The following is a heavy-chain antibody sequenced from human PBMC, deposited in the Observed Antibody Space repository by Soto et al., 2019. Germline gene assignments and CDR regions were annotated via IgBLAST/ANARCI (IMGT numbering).Heavy chain of an antibody. D-gene: IGHD6-19*01. J-gene: IGHJ4*02. Sequence: EVVLLESGVGLVQPGGSLRLSCEVSGVAFSFYSMSWVRQAPGKGLEWVASISGNGGTTYYAASGKGRFTFSRDNSKNTVYLQMNSLRGEDTAVYYCAKDRGGFTSGWEFFDFWGQGTLVTVSS. CDR3: AKDRGGFTSGWEFFDF. CDR2: ISGNGGTT. CDR1: GVAFSFYS. V-gene: IGHV3-23*01.